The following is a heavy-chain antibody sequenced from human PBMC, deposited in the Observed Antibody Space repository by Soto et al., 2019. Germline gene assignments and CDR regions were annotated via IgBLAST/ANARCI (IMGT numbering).Heavy chain of an antibody. D-gene: IGHD5-12*01. CDR1: GYTFTSYG. CDR2: ISAYNGNT. J-gene: IGHJ6*02. Sequence: QVQMVQSGAEVKKPGASVKVSCKASGYTFTSYGISWVRQAPGQGLEWMGWISAYNGNTNYAQKLQGRVTMTTDTSTSTAYLELRSLRSDDTAVYYCASAPGEATIIEYYYGMDVWGQGTTVTVSS. V-gene: IGHV1-18*01. CDR3: ASAPGEATIIEYYYGMDV.